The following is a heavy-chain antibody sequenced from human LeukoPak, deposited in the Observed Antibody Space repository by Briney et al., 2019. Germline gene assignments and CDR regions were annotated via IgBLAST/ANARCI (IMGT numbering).Heavy chain of an antibody. D-gene: IGHD3-10*01. CDR3: ARRSTGFGELSAFDI. CDR2: IYYSGST. CDR1: GGSISSSSYY. V-gene: IGHV4-31*03. Sequence: PSETLSLTCTVSGGSISSSSYYWGWIRQHPGTGLEWIGYIYYSGSTYYNPSLKSRVTISVDTSKNQFSLKLSSVTAADTAVYYCARRSTGFGELSAFDIWGQGTMVTVSS. J-gene: IGHJ3*02.